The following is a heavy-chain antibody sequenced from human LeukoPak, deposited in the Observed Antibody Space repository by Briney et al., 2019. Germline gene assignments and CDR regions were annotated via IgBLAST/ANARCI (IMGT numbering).Heavy chain of an antibody. CDR1: GGSISSGSYS. Sequence: SQTLSLTCTVSGGSISSGSYSWSWIRQPAGTGLEWIGRIYTSGSTNYNPSLKSRVTISVDTSKNQFSLKLSSVTAVDTAVYYCARGRGSCSSTSCYIWFDPWGQGTLVTVSS. V-gene: IGHV4-61*02. CDR3: ARGRGSCSSTSCYIWFDP. D-gene: IGHD2-2*02. CDR2: IYTSGST. J-gene: IGHJ5*02.